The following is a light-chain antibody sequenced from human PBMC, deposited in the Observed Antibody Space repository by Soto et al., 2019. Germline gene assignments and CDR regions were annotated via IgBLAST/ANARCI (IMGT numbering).Light chain of an antibody. V-gene: IGKV3-15*01. CDR3: QQYNDWYT. CDR2: DAS. Sequence: EMVMTQSPATLSVSPGERATLSCRASQSVGRKLAWYQQKPGQAPRLLIYDASTRATDIPARFSGSGSGTEFTLTISSLQSEDFAVYYCQQYNDWYTFGQGTKLEIK. CDR1: QSVGRK. J-gene: IGKJ2*01.